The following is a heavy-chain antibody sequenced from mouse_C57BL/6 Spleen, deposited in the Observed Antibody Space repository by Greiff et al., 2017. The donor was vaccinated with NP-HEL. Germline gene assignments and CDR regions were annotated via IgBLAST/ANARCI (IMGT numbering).Heavy chain of an antibody. J-gene: IGHJ1*03. CDR3: ARSLDGPWYFDV. CDR1: GFSLSTSGMG. D-gene: IGHD2-3*01. Sequence: QVTLKVSGPGILQSSQTLSLTCSFSGFSLSTSGMGVSWIRQPSGKGLEWLAHIYWDDDKRYNPSLKSRLTISKDTSRNQVFLKITSVDTADTATYYCARSLDGPWYFDVWGTGTTVTVSS. V-gene: IGHV8-12*01. CDR2: IYWDDDK.